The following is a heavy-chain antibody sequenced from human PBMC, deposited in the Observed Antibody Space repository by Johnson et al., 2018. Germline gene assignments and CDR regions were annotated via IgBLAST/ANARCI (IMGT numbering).Heavy chain of an antibody. D-gene: IGHD3-16*01. CDR3: GRWGGQNDLDY. V-gene: IGHV3-30*03. CDR2: ISNDGTHK. Sequence: QVQLQESGGGVVQPGKSXRLSCAASGFTFSRSGMHWVRQAPGKGLAWLAVISNDGTHKYYLESVKGRFTIPRDNSQNTLDLQMNTLRGDDTAVYYCGRWGGQNDLDYLGQGTLVTVSS. J-gene: IGHJ4*02. CDR1: GFTFSRSG.